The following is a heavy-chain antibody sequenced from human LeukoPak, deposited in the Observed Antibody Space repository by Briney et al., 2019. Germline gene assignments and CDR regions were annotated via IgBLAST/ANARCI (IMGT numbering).Heavy chain of an antibody. CDR2: IHYSGNT. D-gene: IGHD3-3*01. CDR1: GGSTSSSNYY. Sequence: SETLSLTCTVSGGSTSSSNYYWGWIRQPPGKGLEWIGGIHYSGNTYYNPSLKSRVTISIDTSKNQFSLKLSSVTAADTAVYYCARLGAGPTYYDFWSGYSSFYFDYWGQGTLVTVSS. CDR3: ARLGAGPTYYDFWSGYSSFYFDY. J-gene: IGHJ4*02. V-gene: IGHV4-39*01.